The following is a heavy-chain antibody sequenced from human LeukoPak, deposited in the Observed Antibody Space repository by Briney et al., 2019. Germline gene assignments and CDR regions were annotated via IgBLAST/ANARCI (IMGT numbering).Heavy chain of an antibody. CDR2: ISAYNGDT. CDR1: GYTFTSYG. CDR3: ARGKGVTMFTPLDY. Sequence: ASVKVSCKASGYTFTSYGFSWVRQAPGQGLEWMGWISAYNGDTNYAQKFQGRVTMTTDTSTSTAYMELRSLKSDDTAVYYCARGKGVTMFTPLDYWGQGTLVTGSS. J-gene: IGHJ4*02. D-gene: IGHD3-10*02. V-gene: IGHV1-18*01.